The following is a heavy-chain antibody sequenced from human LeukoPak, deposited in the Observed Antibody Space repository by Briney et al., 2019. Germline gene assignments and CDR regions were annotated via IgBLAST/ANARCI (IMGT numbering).Heavy chain of an antibody. J-gene: IGHJ4*02. D-gene: IGHD3-10*01. Sequence: PSETLSLTCTVSGGSISSSSYYWGWIRQPPGKGLEWIGSIYYSGSTYYNPSLKSRVTISVDTSKNQFSLKLSSVTAADTVVYYCARHSVEARSSLLWFGELHSSCGPFDYWGQGTLVTVSS. CDR1: GGSISSSSYY. CDR2: IYYSGST. CDR3: ARHSVEARSSLLWFGELHSSCGPFDY. V-gene: IGHV4-39*01.